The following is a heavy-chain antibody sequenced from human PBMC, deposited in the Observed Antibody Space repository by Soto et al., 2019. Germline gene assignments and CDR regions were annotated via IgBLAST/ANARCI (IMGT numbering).Heavy chain of an antibody. D-gene: IGHD1-26*01. CDR3: ARDPSGHPPLYRFDP. V-gene: IGHV4-59*01. J-gene: IGHJ5*02. CDR2: IYYTGDT. CDR1: GDSISTYS. Sequence: SDTPSLTCTVSGDSISTYSWHWIRVPPGKGLEWIGYIYYTGDTNYNNSLKSRVTISLDTSKNQFSLKLSSVTAADTAVYYCARDPSGHPPLYRFDPWGQGSLVTVSS.